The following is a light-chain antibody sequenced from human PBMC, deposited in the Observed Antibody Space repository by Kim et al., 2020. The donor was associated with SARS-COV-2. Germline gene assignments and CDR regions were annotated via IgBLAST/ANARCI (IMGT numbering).Light chain of an antibody. CDR2: GKN. CDR1: SLTSYY. Sequence: ALGQTVRITCQGDSLTSYYASWYQQKPGQAPILVLYGKNNRPSGIPDRFSGSSSGNTASLTITGAQAEDEADYYCNSRDSSGNHLVFGGGTQLTVL. J-gene: IGLJ3*02. V-gene: IGLV3-19*01. CDR3: NSRDSSGNHLV.